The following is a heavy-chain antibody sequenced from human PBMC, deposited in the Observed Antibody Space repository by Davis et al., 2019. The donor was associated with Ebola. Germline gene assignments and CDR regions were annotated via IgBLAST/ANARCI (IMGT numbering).Heavy chain of an antibody. Sequence: ASVKVSCKASGYTFTSYDINWVRHATGQGLEGMGWMNPNSGNTGYAQKFQGRVTMTRNTSISTAYMELSSLRSEDTAVYYCAREGFTYYYDSSGYYSFWYFDLWGRGTLVTVSS. D-gene: IGHD3-22*01. CDR2: MNPNSGNT. J-gene: IGHJ2*01. CDR1: GYTFTSYD. V-gene: IGHV1-8*01. CDR3: AREGFTYYYDSSGYYSFWYFDL.